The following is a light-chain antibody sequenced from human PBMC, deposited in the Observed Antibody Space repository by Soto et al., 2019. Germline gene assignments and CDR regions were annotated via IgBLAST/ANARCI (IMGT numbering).Light chain of an antibody. J-gene: IGLJ1*01. V-gene: IGLV1-40*01. CDR1: SSNIGAGYD. CDR2: GNS. Sequence: QSVLTQPPSVSGAPGQRVTISCTGSSSNIGAGYDVHWYQQLPGTAPKLLIYGNSNRPSGVPDRFSGSKSGTSASLAITGLQAEDDADYYCQSYASSLPYFFGTGTKLSVL. CDR3: QSYASSLPYF.